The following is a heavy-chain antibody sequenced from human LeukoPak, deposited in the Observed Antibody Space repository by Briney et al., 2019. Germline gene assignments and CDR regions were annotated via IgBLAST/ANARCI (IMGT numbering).Heavy chain of an antibody. CDR2: IYTSGST. J-gene: IGHJ4*02. CDR1: GGSISSYY. D-gene: IGHD2-2*01. CDR3: ASSPLYCSSTSCLPRFDY. Sequence: PSETLSLTCTVSGGSISSYYWSWIRQPAGKGLEWIRRIYTSGSTNYNPSLKSRVTMSVDTSKNQFSLKLSSVTAADTAVYYCASSPLYCSSTSCLPRFDYWGQGTLVTVSS. V-gene: IGHV4-4*07.